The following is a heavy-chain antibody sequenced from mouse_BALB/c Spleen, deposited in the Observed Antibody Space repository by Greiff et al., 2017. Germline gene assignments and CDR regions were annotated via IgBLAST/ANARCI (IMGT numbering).Heavy chain of an antibody. D-gene: IGHD2-4*01. V-gene: IGHV5-9-1*01. J-gene: IGHJ4*01. CDR1: GFTFSSYA. CDR3: ARRGDYDGDAMDY. CDR2: ISSGGSYT. Sequence: EVMLVESGGGLVKPGGSLKLSCAASGFTFSSYAMSWVRQTPEKRLEWVATISSGGSYTYYPDSVKGRFTISRDNAKNTLYLQMSSLKSEDTAMYYCARRGDYDGDAMDYWGQGTSVTVSS.